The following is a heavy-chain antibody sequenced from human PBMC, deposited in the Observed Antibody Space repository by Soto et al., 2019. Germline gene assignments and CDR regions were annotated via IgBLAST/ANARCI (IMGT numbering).Heavy chain of an antibody. CDR3: AKGGAGHTPFDY. D-gene: IGHD6-19*01. V-gene: IGHV3-23*01. Sequence: EVQLLESGAGLVQPGGSLRLSCAASGLNFSTSAMSWVRQAPGTGPEWVSTFSGSGSRTYSADSVKGRFTVSSDNPKNTLYLEMNSLRSDYTAIYYCAKGGAGHTPFDYWGQGILVTVSS. J-gene: IGHJ4*02. CDR2: FSGSGSRT. CDR1: GLNFSTSA.